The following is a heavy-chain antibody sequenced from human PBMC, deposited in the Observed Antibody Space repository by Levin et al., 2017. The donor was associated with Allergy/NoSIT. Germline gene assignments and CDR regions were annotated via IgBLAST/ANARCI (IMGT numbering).Heavy chain of an antibody. CDR3: ATRGVPKYYYYGMDV. CDR2: ITKNGGAT. V-gene: IGHV3-23*01. CDR1: GFSFSDYG. D-gene: IGHD3-10*01. Sequence: GGSLRLSCAASGFSFSDYGMSWVRQAPGKGLEWVSAITKNGGATHYADSVKGRFTISRDNSKNTLYLQLNSLRTEDTAIYYCATRGVPKYYYYGMDVWGQGTTVTVSS. J-gene: IGHJ6*02.